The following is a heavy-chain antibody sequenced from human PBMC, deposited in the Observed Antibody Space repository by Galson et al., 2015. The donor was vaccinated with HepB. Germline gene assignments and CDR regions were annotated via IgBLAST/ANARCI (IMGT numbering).Heavy chain of an antibody. CDR2: INAGNGNT. Sequence: SVKVSCKASGYTFTSYAMHWVRQAPGQRLEWMGWINAGNGNTKYSQKFQGRVTITRDTSASTAYMELSSLRSEDTAVYYCARNRGWGRIAVAGTLYLDVWGQGTTVTVSS. V-gene: IGHV1-3*01. D-gene: IGHD6-19*01. CDR3: ARNRGWGRIAVAGTLYLDV. J-gene: IGHJ6*02. CDR1: GYTFTSYA.